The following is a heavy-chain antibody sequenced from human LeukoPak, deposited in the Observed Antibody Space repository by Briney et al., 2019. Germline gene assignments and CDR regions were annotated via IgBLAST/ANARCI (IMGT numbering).Heavy chain of an antibody. J-gene: IGHJ4*02. CDR1: GFTFSSDT. Sequence: GGSLRLSCAASGFTFSSDTMSWVRQAPGKGLEWVSGISGSGDSTYYADSVKGRFTISRDNSKNTLYLEMNSLRAEDTAVYYCVKDLTSGWSDYWGQGTLVTVSS. D-gene: IGHD6-19*01. V-gene: IGHV3-23*01. CDR3: VKDLTSGWSDY. CDR2: ISGSGDST.